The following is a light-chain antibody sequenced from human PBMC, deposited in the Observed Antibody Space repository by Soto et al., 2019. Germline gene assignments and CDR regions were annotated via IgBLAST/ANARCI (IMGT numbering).Light chain of an antibody. V-gene: IGLV1-40*01. CDR3: QSYDSSLNGRL. CDR1: SSNFGAGYA. Sequence: QSVLTQPPSVSGAPGQRVTISCTGSSSNFGAGYAVHWYQQLPGTAPKLLIYDNNNRPSGFPDRFSGSKSGTSASLAITGLQAEDEADYYCQSYDSSLNGRLFGGGTKLTVL. J-gene: IGLJ2*01. CDR2: DNN.